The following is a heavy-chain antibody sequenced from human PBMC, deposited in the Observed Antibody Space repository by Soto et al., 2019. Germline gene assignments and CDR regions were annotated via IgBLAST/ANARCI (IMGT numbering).Heavy chain of an antibody. CDR2: IYYSGST. V-gene: IGHV4-59*12. Sequence: SETLSLTCTVSGGSISSYYWSWIRQPPGRGLEWIGYIYYSGSTNYNPSLKSRVTISVDTSKNQFSLKLTSVTAADTALYYCARDGDYFGSGSPPLLSKWGQGTLVTVSS. CDR3: ARDGDYFGSGSPPLLSK. J-gene: IGHJ4*02. CDR1: GGSISSYY. D-gene: IGHD3-10*01.